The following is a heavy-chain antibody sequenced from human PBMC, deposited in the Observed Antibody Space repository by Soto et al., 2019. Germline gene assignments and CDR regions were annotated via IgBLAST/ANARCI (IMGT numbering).Heavy chain of an antibody. CDR3: AKDRYCSGGSCRFDAFDT. CDR2: ISWNSGSI. J-gene: IGHJ3*02. V-gene: IGHV3-9*01. CDR1: GFTFDDYA. D-gene: IGHD2-15*01. Sequence: EVQLVESGGGLVQPGRSLRLSCAASGFTFDDYAMHWVRQAPGKGLEWVSGISWNSGSIGYADSVKGRFTISRDNAKNSLYLQMNSLRAEDTALYYCAKDRYCSGGSCRFDAFDTWGRGTMVTVSS.